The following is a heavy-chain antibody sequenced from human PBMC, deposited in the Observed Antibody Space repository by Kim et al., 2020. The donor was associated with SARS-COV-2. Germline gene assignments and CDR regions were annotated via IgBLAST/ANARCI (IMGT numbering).Heavy chain of an antibody. V-gene: IGHV3-15*01. D-gene: IGHD3-3*01. CDR3: TTLTDYDFWSGYYGTCDY. CDR1: GFTFSNAW. J-gene: IGHJ4*02. CDR2: IKSKTDGGTT. Sequence: GGSLRLSCAASGFTFSNAWMSWVRQAPGKGLEWVGRIKSKTDGGTTDYAAPVKGRFTISRDDSKNTLYLQMNSLKTEDAAVYYCTTLTDYDFWSGYYGTCDYWGQGTLVTVSS.